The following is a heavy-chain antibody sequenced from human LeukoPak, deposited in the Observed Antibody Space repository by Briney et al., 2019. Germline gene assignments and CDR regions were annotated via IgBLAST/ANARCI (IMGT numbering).Heavy chain of an antibody. CDR1: GGSISDYS. J-gene: IGHJ4*02. D-gene: IGHD3-10*01. Sequence: SETLSLTCTVSGGSISDYSWSWIRQPPGKGLEWIGNIYYSGSANHNPSLKSRVTISVDTSKNQFSLKLRSVTAADTAVYFCARDQLWDYGSGSYFDLWGQGTLVTVSS. CDR2: IYYSGSA. V-gene: IGHV4-59*12. CDR3: ARDQLWDYGSGSYFDL.